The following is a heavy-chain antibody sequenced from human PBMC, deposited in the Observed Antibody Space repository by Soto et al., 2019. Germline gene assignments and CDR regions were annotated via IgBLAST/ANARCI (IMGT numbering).Heavy chain of an antibody. CDR3: ARRHGTTFDY. Sequence: SETLSLTCTVSGGSISSYYWSWIRQPPGKGLEWIGCIYYSGSTNYNPSLKSRVTISVDTSKNQFSLKLSSVTAADTAVYYCARRHGTTFDYWGQGTLVTVSS. CDR1: GGSISSYY. V-gene: IGHV4-59*01. D-gene: IGHD1-7*01. J-gene: IGHJ4*02. CDR2: IYYSGST.